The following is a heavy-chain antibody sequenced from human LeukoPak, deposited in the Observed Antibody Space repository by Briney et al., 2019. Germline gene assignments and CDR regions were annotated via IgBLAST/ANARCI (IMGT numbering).Heavy chain of an antibody. CDR1: GGSFSGYY. CDR2: INHSGST. Sequence: PSETLSLTCAVYGGSFSGYYWSWIRQPPGKGLEWIGEINHSGSTNYNPSLKSRVTISVDTSKNQFSLKLSSVTAADTAVYYCARALRYSSSWYLGYNWFDPWGQGTLVTVSS. D-gene: IGHD6-13*01. CDR3: ARALRYSSSWYLGYNWFDP. V-gene: IGHV4-34*01. J-gene: IGHJ5*02.